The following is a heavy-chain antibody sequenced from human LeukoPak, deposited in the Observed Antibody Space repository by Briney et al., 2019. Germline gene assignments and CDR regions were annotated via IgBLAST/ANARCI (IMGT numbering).Heavy chain of an antibody. D-gene: IGHD5-18*01. CDR2: INHSGST. CDR1: GGSISDNY. CDR3: ARGLGYSYGYFY. Sequence: SETLSLTCTVSGGSISDNYWSWIRQPPGKGLEWIGEINHSGSTNYNPSLKSRVTISVDTSKNQFSLKLSSVTAADTAVYYCARGLGYSYGYFYWGQGTLVTVSS. J-gene: IGHJ4*02. V-gene: IGHV4-34*01.